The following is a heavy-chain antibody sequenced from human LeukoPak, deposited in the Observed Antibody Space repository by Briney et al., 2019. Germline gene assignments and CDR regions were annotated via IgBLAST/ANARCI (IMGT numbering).Heavy chain of an antibody. CDR2: IISNGGST. CDR3: VKDGLAFCGGDCYSYFDY. V-gene: IGHV3-64D*06. Sequence: GGSLRLSCSASGFTFSVYAIHWVCQAPGKGLEYVSTIISNGGSTYYADSVKGRFTISRDNSKNTVSLQMSSLRAEDTALYYCVKDGLAFCGGDCYSYFDYWGQGTLVTVSS. CDR1: GFTFSVYA. D-gene: IGHD2-21*02. J-gene: IGHJ4*02.